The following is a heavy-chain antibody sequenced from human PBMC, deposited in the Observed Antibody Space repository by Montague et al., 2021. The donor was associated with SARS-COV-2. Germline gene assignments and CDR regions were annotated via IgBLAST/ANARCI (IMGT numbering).Heavy chain of an antibody. CDR1: GGSFSGYY. CDR3: ARVSYYGSGASLGMDV. J-gene: IGHJ6*02. V-gene: IGHV4-34*01. D-gene: IGHD3-10*01. CDR2: INHSGST. Sequence: SETLSLTCAVYGGSFSGYYWSWIRQPPGKGLEWIGEINHSGSTNYNPSPNSRVTITVDTSKNQFSLKLSSVTAADTAVYYCARVSYYGSGASLGMDVWGQGTTVTVSS.